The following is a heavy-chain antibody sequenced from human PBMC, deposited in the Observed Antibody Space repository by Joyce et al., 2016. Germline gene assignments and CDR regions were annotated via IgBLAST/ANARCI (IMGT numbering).Heavy chain of an antibody. J-gene: IGHJ4*02. CDR2: IKQDGNEK. D-gene: IGHD2-15*01. CDR1: GFTFSSYW. Sequence: EVHLVESGGGLVQPGGSLRLSCAASGFTFSSYWMSWVRQAPGEGLEWVANIKQDGNEKYYVGSVKGRFTISRDNAKNSLYLQMNSLKAEDTAVYYCARARGCSGRTCHNFDYWGQGTLVTVSP. V-gene: IGHV3-7*03. CDR3: ARARGCSGRTCHNFDY.